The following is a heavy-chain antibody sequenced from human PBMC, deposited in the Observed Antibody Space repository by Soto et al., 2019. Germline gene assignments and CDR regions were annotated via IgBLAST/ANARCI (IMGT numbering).Heavy chain of an antibody. D-gene: IGHD3-22*01. V-gene: IGHV1-46*01. CDR1: GCTFTAYY. CDR3: ARGRYDSNGNFVAYFDF. CDR2: INPSGGST. J-gene: IGHJ4*02. Sequence: ASVKVSCKASGCTFTAYYMSWVRQAPGQGLEWMGIINPSGGSTTYAQKFQGRVTMTRDTSTNTVYMELSRLRSGDTAVFYCARGRYDSNGNFVAYFDFWGQGTVVTVSS.